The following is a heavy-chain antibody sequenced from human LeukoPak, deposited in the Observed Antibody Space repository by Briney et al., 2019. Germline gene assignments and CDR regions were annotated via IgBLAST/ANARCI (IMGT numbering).Heavy chain of an antibody. Sequence: SETLSLTCAVSGGSISGYYWSWIRQPPGKGLEWIGYLYYSGSTYHNPSLKSRVTISIDTSKNLFSLKLSSVTAADTAVYYCARSDIVGTIEGWFAPWGQGTLVTVSS. D-gene: IGHD5-12*01. CDR1: GGSISGYY. J-gene: IGHJ5*02. CDR3: ARSDIVGTIEGWFAP. V-gene: IGHV4-59*08. CDR2: LYYSGST.